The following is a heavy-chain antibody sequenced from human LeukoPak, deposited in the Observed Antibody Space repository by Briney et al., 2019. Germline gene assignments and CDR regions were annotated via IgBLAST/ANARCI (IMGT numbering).Heavy chain of an antibody. Sequence: GVSLRLSCSASGFTFCNFCMSWVRQAPGKGREWLANIKQEESVKYYVHYGKGRFTISRDNAKSLLYLELNSLRAEDPAVHYCARALDSSSSRYQAFEEWGQGTLVTVSS. V-gene: IGHV3-7*01. CDR1: GFTFCNFC. CDR3: ARALDSSSSRYQAFEE. D-gene: IGHD2-2*01. CDR2: IKQEESVK. J-gene: IGHJ4*02.